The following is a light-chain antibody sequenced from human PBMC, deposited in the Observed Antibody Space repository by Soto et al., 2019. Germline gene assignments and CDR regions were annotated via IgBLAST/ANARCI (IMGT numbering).Light chain of an antibody. CDR3: QHVYSYFPS. CDR2: GAS. V-gene: IGKV1-39*01. J-gene: IGKJ2*03. Sequence: DIEMTQSPSSLSASVGDSVTITCRASQSISHFLNWYQQKPGKAPRVLIYGASTLKGGVPSMFSGSGSGTEFTLTISSLQPEDFATYYCQHVYSYFPSFGGGTRVEIK. CDR1: QSISHF.